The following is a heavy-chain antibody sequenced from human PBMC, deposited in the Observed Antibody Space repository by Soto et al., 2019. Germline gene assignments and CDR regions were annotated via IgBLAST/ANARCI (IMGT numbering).Heavy chain of an antibody. CDR3: ARHFSAVVAATSSPNGFDP. J-gene: IGHJ5*02. CDR1: GYSFTSYW. Sequence: GESLKISCKGSGYSFTSYWIGWVRQMPGKGLEWMGIIYPGDSDTRYSPSFQGQVTISADRSISTAYLQGSSLKASDTAMYYCARHFSAVVAATSSPNGFDPWGQGTLVTVSS. CDR2: IYPGDSDT. D-gene: IGHD2-15*01. V-gene: IGHV5-51*01.